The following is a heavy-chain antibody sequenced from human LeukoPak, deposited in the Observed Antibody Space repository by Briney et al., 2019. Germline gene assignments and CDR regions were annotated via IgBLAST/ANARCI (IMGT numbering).Heavy chain of an antibody. J-gene: IGHJ4*02. D-gene: IGHD6-13*01. V-gene: IGHV3-66*01. CDR1: GFTFSSYS. Sequence: GGSLRLSCAASGFTFSSYSMNWVRQAPGKGLEWVSVIYSGGSTYYADSVKGRFTISRDNSKNTLYLQMNSLRAEDTAVYYCARMYSSSWSYGYWGQGTLVTVSS. CDR2: IYSGGST. CDR3: ARMYSSSWSYGY.